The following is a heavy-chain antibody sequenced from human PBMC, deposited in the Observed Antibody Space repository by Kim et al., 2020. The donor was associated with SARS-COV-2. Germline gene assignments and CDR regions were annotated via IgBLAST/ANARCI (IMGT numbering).Heavy chain of an antibody. D-gene: IGHD6-13*01. CDR1: GFTFSSYG. J-gene: IGHJ4*02. V-gene: IGHV3-30*18. CDR3: AKDLLRSSSWLDY. Sequence: GGSLRLSCAASGFTFSSYGMHWVRQAPGKGLEWVAVISYDGSNKYYADSVKGRFTISRDNSKNTLYLQMNSLRAEDTAVYYCAKDLLRSSSWLDYWGQGTLVTVSS. CDR2: ISYDGSNK.